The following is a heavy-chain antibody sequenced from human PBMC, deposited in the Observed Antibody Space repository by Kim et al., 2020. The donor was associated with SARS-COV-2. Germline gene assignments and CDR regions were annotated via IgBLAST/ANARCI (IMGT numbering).Heavy chain of an antibody. CDR2: INHSGST. V-gene: IGHV4-34*01. CDR1: GGSFSGYY. Sequence: SETLSLTCAVYGGSFSGYYWSWIRQPPGKGLEWIGEINHSGSTNYNPSLKSRVTISVDTSKNQFSLKLSSVTAADTAVYYCARVYDSKTKKNWFDPWGQG. D-gene: IGHD3-22*01. CDR3: ARVYDSKTKKNWFDP. J-gene: IGHJ5*02.